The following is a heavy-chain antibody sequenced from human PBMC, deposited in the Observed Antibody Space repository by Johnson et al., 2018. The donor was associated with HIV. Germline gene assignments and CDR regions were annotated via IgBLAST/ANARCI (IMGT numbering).Heavy chain of an antibody. D-gene: IGHD3-10*01. V-gene: IGHV3-30*04. J-gene: IGHJ3*02. Sequence: HVQLVESGGGVVQPGRSLRLSCAASGFTFSSYAMHWVRQAPGKGLEWVAIISYDGSNKNYADSVKGRFTVSRDNSKNTLYLQMSSLRAEDTAIYYCARDSGKWSGVRFAFDIWGQGTMVTVSS. CDR2: ISYDGSNK. CDR3: ARDSGKWSGVRFAFDI. CDR1: GFTFSSYA.